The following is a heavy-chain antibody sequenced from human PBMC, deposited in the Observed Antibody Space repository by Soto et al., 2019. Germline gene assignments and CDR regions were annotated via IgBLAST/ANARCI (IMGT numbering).Heavy chain of an antibody. V-gene: IGHV1-18*01. J-gene: IGHJ2*01. CDR2: ISGYNDNT. Sequence: ASLKVSCKASGYTFTNYGISWVRLAPGQGLEWLGWISGYNDNTNYAQKFQGRVTMTTDTSTSTAYMELRSLRSDDTAVYYCARGGVTTDLWYFDLWGRGTLVTVSS. CDR3: ARGGVTTDLWYFDL. D-gene: IGHD4-17*01. CDR1: GYTFTNYG.